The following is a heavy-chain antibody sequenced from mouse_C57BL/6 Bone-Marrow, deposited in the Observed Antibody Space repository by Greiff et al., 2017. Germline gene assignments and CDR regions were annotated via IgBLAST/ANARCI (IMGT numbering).Heavy chain of an antibody. CDR2: IHPNSGST. V-gene: IGHV1-64*01. CDR3: ARCYYEYDWVAY. J-gene: IGHJ3*01. Sequence: QVQLQQPGAELVKPGASVKLSCKASGYTFTSYWMHWVKQRPGQGLEWIGMIHPNSGSTNYNEKFKSKATLTVDKSSSTAYMQLSSLTSGDSAVYYCARCYYEYDWVAYRGQRTLVTVSA. D-gene: IGHD2-4*01. CDR1: GYTFTSYW.